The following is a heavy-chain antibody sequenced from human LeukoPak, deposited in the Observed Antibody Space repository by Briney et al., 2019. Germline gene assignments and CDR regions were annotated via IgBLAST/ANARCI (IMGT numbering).Heavy chain of an antibody. CDR2: IKQDGSEK. D-gene: IGHD3-22*01. J-gene: IGHJ4*02. V-gene: IGHV3-7*01. CDR3: ARIGGYYDSSGYFDY. Sequence: GGSLRLSCAASGLTFSSYWMSWVRQAPGKGLEWVANIKQDGSEKYYVDSVKGRFTISRDNAKNSLYLQMNSLRAEDTAVYYCARIGGYYDSSGYFDYWGQGTLVTVSS. CDR1: GLTFSSYW.